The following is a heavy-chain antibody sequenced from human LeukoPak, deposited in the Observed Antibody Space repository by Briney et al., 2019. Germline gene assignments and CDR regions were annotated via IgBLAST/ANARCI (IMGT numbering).Heavy chain of an antibody. CDR3: ARVDDSSGYYYLGAFDI. CDR2: IYSGGST. V-gene: IGHV3-53*01. D-gene: IGHD3-22*01. J-gene: IGHJ3*02. Sequence: GGSLRLSCAASGFTVSNNYMSWVRQAPGKGLEWVSVIYSGGSTYYADSVKGRFTISRDNSKNTLYLQMNSLRAEDTAVYYCARVDDSSGYYYLGAFDIWGQGTMVTVSS. CDR1: GFTVSNNY.